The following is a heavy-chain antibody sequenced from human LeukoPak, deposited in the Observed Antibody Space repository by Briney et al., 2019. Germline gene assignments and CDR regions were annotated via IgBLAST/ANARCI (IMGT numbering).Heavy chain of an antibody. CDR1: GFTFSSYG. CDR2: ISYDGSNK. Sequence: PGGSLRLSCAASGFTFSSYGMHWVRQAPGKGLEWVAVISYDGSNKYYADSVKGRFTISRDNAENSLYLQMNSLRVEDTAVYYCARDLTPLVRSDFWGQGTLVTVSS. V-gene: IGHV3-30*03. CDR3: ARDLTPLVRSDF. J-gene: IGHJ4*02. D-gene: IGHD3-10*01.